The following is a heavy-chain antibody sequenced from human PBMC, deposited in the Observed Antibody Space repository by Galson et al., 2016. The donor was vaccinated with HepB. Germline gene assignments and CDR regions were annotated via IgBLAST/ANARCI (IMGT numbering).Heavy chain of an antibody. D-gene: IGHD1-26*01. CDR3: ADFNEWKPGDS. Sequence: SVKVSCKVSGDTLSELSIHWVRQAPGKGLEWMGGFGPEEGEAICAQNFQGRVIITEDTSTDTAYMELSSLKSEDAAIYYCADFNEWKPGDSWGQGTLITVSS. CDR1: GDTLSELS. V-gene: IGHV1-24*01. CDR2: FGPEEGEA. J-gene: IGHJ4*02.